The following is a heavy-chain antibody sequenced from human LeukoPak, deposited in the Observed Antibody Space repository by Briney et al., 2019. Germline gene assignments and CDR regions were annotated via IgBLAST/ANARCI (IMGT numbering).Heavy chain of an antibody. CDR1: GGSITNDGWN. J-gene: IGHJ3*02. CDR3: ARLHRGEEAFDI. Sequence: SETLSLTCTVSGGSITNDGWNWSWIRQSPGKGLEWIGYIYYSGSTNYNPSLKSRVTISVDTSKNQFSLKLSSVTTADTAVYYCARLHRGEEAFDICGQGTMVTVSS. CDR2: IYYSGST. V-gene: IGHV4-61*08.